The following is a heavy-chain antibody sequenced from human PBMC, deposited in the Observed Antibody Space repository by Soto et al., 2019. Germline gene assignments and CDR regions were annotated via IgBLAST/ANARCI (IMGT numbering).Heavy chain of an antibody. V-gene: IGHV3-7*05. J-gene: IGHJ6*02. Sequence: EVHPVESGGGLVQPGGSLRLSCAVSGLTLSRYWMSWVRQAPGKGLEWVANINQDGSDKNYLDSVKGRFTVSRDNAKNSLYMHMSGLRVADTDVYFCGREHYGMEDWGQGTTVTVSS. CDR3: GREHYGMED. CDR1: GLTLSRYW. CDR2: INQDGSDK.